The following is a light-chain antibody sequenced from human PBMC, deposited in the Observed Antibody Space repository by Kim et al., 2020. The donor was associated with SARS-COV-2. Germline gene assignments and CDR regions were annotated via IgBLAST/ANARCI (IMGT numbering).Light chain of an antibody. V-gene: IGKV3D-15*01. J-gene: IGKJ4*01. CDR1: QSINIK. CDR2: DAS. CDR3: QQYNNWPLT. Sequence: EVVMTQSPVTLSVSPGERATFSCRASQSINIKLAWYQQKPGQAPRLLISDASTRATGIPARLSGSGSGTEFTLTISSLQSEDFAVYYCQQYNNWPLTFGGGTKLEIK.